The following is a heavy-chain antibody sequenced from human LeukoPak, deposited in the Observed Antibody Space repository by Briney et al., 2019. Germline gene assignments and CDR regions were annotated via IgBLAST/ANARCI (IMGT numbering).Heavy chain of an antibody. CDR3: ARQARYCSGGSCRAIDY. J-gene: IGHJ4*02. D-gene: IGHD2-15*01. Sequence: PSETLSLTCAVYGGSFSGYYWSWIRQPPGKGLEWIGSIYYSGSTYYNPSLKSRVTISVDTSKNQFSLKLSSVTAADTAVYYCARQARYCSGGSCRAIDYWGQGTLVTVSS. CDR2: IYYSGST. CDR1: GGSFSGYY. V-gene: IGHV4-34*01.